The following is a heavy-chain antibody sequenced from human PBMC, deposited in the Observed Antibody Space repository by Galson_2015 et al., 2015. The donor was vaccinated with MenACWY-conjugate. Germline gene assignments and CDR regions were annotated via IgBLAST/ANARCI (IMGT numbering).Heavy chain of an antibody. CDR2: IYFSGTT. CDR3: AKGGGIAASGHNWFDP. V-gene: IGHV4-59*02. Sequence: ETLSLTCTVSRGSVSNSYWSWLRQPPGQGLEWIASIYFSGTTNYNPSLKSQVTISVDTSKNQFSLKLTSVTAADTAMYYCAKGGGIAASGHNWFDPWGQGTLVIVSS. D-gene: IGHD6-25*01. CDR1: RGSVSNSY. J-gene: IGHJ5*02.